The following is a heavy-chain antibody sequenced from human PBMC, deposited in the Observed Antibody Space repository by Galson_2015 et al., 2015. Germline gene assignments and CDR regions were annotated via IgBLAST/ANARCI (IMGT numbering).Heavy chain of an antibody. D-gene: IGHD3-22*01. Sequence: SVKVSCKASGYTFTSYGISWVRQAPGQGLEWMGWISAYNGNTNYAQKLQGRVTMTTDTSTSTAYMELGSLRSDDTAVYYCASGLVSSYYYDSSGYYYYWGQGTLVTVSS. V-gene: IGHV1-18*01. J-gene: IGHJ4*02. CDR2: ISAYNGNT. CDR3: ASGLVSSYYYDSSGYYYY. CDR1: GYTFTSYG.